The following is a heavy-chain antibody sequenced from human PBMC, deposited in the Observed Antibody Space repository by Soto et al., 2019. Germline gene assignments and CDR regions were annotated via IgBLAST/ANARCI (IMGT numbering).Heavy chain of an antibody. CDR3: SRAAIHGSSWYFGFDP. CDR1: GGTFSRHA. V-gene: IGHV1-69*01. CDR2: IIPMFGTT. J-gene: IGHJ5*02. Sequence: QVQLVQSGSEVKMPGSSVKVSCKTSGGTFSRHAINWVRQAPGQGLEWRGGIIPMFGTTNYAQKFKGRVTISADESTSTAYMELSSRRSEDAAVYYCSRAAIHGSSWYFGFDPWGQGTLVTVSS. D-gene: IGHD6-13*01.